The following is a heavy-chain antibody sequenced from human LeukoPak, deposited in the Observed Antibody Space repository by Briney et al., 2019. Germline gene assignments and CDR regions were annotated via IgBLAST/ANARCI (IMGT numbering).Heavy chain of an antibody. CDR1: GGSFSGYY. V-gene: IGHV4-34*01. J-gene: IGHJ5*02. Sequence: SETLSLTCAVYGGSFSGYYWSWIRQPPGKGLEWIGEINHSGSTNYNPSLKSRVTISVDTSKNQFSLKLSSVTAADTAVYYCAREKRYSSSWLTSNWFDPWGQGTLVTVSS. CDR2: INHSGST. D-gene: IGHD6-13*01. CDR3: AREKRYSSSWLTSNWFDP.